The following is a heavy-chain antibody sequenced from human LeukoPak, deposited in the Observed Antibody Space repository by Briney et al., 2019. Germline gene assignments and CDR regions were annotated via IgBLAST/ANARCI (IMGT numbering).Heavy chain of an antibody. Sequence: SETLSLTCTVSGGSISSGSYYWSWIRQPAGKGLEWIGRIYTSGSTNYNPSLKSRVTISVDTSKNQFSLKLSSVTAADTAVYYCARNCGGDCYSSPFDYWGQGTLVTVSS. CDR2: IYTSGST. D-gene: IGHD2-21*02. CDR1: GGSISSGSYY. J-gene: IGHJ4*02. CDR3: ARNCGGDCYSSPFDY. V-gene: IGHV4-61*02.